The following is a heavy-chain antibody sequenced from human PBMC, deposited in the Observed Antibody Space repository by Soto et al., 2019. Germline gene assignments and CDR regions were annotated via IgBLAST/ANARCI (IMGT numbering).Heavy chain of an antibody. CDR3: ARGSTTEKVDS. D-gene: IGHD4-17*01. CDR2: INLNGIT. J-gene: IGHJ4*02. CDR1: GGFFSGYF. V-gene: IGHV4-34*01. Sequence: SETLSLTCAVYGGFFSGYFWTWIRQPPGKGLEWIGEINLNGITNFNPSLKSRVTISLDTSKKQIFLKLTSVTAADTAVYYCARGSTTEKVDSWGQGTLVTVSS.